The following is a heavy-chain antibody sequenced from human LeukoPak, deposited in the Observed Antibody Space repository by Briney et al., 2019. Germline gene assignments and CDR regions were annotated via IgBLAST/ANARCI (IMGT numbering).Heavy chain of an antibody. J-gene: IGHJ4*02. D-gene: IGHD3-22*01. CDR1: GGSISGYY. CDR2: IYYTGST. Sequence: SETLSLTCTVSGGSISGYYWSWIRQPPGKGLESIGYIYYTGSTYYNPSLKSRVTISVDTSKNQFSLKLSSVTAADTAVYYCARDHGVTMIVVVGFDYWGQGTLVTVSS. CDR3: ARDHGVTMIVVVGFDY. V-gene: IGHV4-59*12.